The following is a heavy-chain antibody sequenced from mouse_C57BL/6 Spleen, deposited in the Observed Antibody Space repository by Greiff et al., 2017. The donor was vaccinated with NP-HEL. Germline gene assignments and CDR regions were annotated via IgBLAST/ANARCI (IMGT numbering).Heavy chain of an antibody. CDR1: GYAFSSSW. Sequence: QVQLQQSGPELVKPGASVKISCKASGYAFSSSWMNWVKQRPGKGLEWIGRIYPGDGDTNYNGKFKGKATLTADKSSSTAYMQLSSLTSEDSAVYFCARTTRGYFDVWGTGTMVTVSS. D-gene: IGHD5-5*01. CDR2: IYPGDGDT. J-gene: IGHJ1*03. V-gene: IGHV1-82*01. CDR3: ARTTRGYFDV.